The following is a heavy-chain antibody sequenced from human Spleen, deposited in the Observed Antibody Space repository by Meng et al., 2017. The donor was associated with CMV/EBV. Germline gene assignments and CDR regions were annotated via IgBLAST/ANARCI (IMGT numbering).Heavy chain of an antibody. CDR2: ISDDGSNT. CDR1: GFAFNKYG. J-gene: IGHJ4*02. CDR3: ATDRHGSGWWNFDN. Sequence: GGSLRLSCAASGFAFNKYGMRWVRQAPGKGLEWVAMISDDGSNTDYGDSVKGRFTISRDNSKSTLSLEMISLESEDTAVYYCATDRHGSGWWNFDNWGQGTMVTVSS. D-gene: IGHD3-22*01. V-gene: IGHV3-30*03.